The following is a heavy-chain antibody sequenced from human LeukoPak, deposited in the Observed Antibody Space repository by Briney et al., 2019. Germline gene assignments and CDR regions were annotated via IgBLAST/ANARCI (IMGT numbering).Heavy chain of an antibody. CDR1: GGSFSGYY. CDR2: INHSGST. D-gene: IGHD3-10*01. V-gene: IGHV4-34*01. Sequence: SQTLSLTCAVYGGSFSGYYWSWIRQPPGKGLEWIGEINHSGSTNYNPSLKSRVTISVDTSKNQFSLKLSSVTAADTAVYYCARGRDYYGSGTPPPFDIWGQGTMVTVSS. J-gene: IGHJ3*02. CDR3: ARGRDYYGSGTPPPFDI.